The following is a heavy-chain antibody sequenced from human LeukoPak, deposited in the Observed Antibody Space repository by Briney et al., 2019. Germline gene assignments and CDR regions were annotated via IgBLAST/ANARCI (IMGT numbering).Heavy chain of an antibody. CDR2: ISYGGDNT. CDR3: AKDPHPYGDSVGGYHFDY. V-gene: IGHV3-23*01. J-gene: IGHJ4*02. CDR1: GFTFSSYG. D-gene: IGHD4-17*01. Sequence: PGGSLRLSCAASGFTFSSYGMSWVRQAPGKGLEWGSGISYGGDNTYYADSVKGRFTISTDKPTNTLNLALNSLRAEDTAVYYCAKDPHPYGDSVGGYHFDYWGQGTLVTVSS.